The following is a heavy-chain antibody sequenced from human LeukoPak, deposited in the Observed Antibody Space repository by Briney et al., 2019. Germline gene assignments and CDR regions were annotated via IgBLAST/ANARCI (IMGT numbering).Heavy chain of an antibody. V-gene: IGHV4-39*07. CDR3: ARVPLSKIYYYYMDV. CDR2: IYYSGST. CDR1: GGSIRSTSYY. J-gene: IGHJ6*03. Sequence: SETLSLTCTVSGGSIRSTSYYWGWIRQPPGKGLEWIGSIYYSGSTYYNPSLKSRVTISVDTSNNQFSLKLSSVTAADTAVYYCARVPLSKIYYYYMDVWGKGTTVTVSS.